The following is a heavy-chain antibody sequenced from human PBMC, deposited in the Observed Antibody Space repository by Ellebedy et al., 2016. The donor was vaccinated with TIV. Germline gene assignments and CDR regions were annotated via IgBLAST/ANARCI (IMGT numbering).Heavy chain of an antibody. CDR2: INSDGSSI. V-gene: IGHV3-74*01. J-gene: IGHJ4*02. Sequence: GESLKISCAASGFTFSNYWMHWVRQAPGKGLVWVSRINSDGSSISYADSVKGRFTISRDNAKNTLYLQMNSLRAEDTAVYYCARIGGGLYYYDTTGYWSWGQGTLVTVSS. CDR3: ARIGGGLYYYDTTGYWS. CDR1: GFTFSNYW. D-gene: IGHD3-22*01.